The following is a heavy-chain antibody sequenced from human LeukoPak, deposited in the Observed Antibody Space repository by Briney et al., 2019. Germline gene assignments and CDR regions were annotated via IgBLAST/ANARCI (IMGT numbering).Heavy chain of an antibody. Sequence: SETLSLTCAVYGVSFSGYYWSWIRQPPGKGLEWIGEINHSGSTNYNPSLKSRVTISVDTSKNQFSLKLSSVTAADTAVYYCAREKYSSSPSRRIVDIWGQGTMVTVSS. CDR3: AREKYSSSPSRRIVDI. V-gene: IGHV4-34*01. J-gene: IGHJ3*02. D-gene: IGHD6-6*01. CDR1: GVSFSGYY. CDR2: INHSGST.